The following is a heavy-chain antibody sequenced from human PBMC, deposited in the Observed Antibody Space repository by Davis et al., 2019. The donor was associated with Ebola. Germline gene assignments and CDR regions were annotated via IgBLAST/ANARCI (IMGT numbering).Heavy chain of an antibody. CDR3: AREIEYYEILTGYFPY. CDR2: ISYDGSNK. D-gene: IGHD3-9*01. J-gene: IGHJ4*02. Sequence: PGGSLRLSCAASGFTFSRYPMHWVRQAPGKGLEWVALISYDGSNKYYADSVKGRFTISRDNAKNSLYLQMNSLRAEDTAVYYCAREIEYYEILTGYFPYWGQGTLVTVSS. V-gene: IGHV3-30-3*01. CDR1: GFTFSRYP.